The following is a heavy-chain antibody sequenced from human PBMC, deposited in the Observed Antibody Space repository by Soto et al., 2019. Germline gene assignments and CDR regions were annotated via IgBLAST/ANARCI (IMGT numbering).Heavy chain of an antibody. V-gene: IGHV4-30-2*01. D-gene: IGHD3-10*01. Sequence: PSETLSLTCAVSGGSISSGGYSWSWIRQPPGKGLEWIGYINHSGSTNYNPSLKSRVTISVDTSKNQFSLKLSSVTAADTAVYYCARVWGGAFDFWGQGTMVTVSS. CDR3: ARVWGGAFDF. CDR1: GGSISSGGYS. CDR2: INHSGST. J-gene: IGHJ3*01.